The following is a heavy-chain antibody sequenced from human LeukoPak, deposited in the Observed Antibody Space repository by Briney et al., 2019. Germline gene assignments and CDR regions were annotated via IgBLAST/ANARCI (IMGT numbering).Heavy chain of an antibody. CDR2: IDSHNGNT. CDR1: GYSFVFFG. V-gene: IGHV1-18*01. Sequence: ASVKVSCKASGYSFVFFGVSWVRQAPGQGLEWMGWIDSHNGNTNYAEKFQGRVTMTTDTSTTTSYMELRSLRSDDTAVYYCASSWFGDGFFPDYWGQGTLVTVSS. D-gene: IGHD3-10*01. CDR3: ASSWFGDGFFPDY. J-gene: IGHJ4*02.